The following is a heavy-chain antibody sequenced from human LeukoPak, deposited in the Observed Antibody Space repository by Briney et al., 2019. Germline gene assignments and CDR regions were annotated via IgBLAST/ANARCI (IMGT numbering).Heavy chain of an antibody. J-gene: IGHJ5*02. Sequence: PSENLSLTCTVSGGSISSYYWSWIRQPPGKGLEWIGYIYYSGSTNYNPSLKSRVTISVDTSKNQFSLKLSSVTAADTAVYYCARYPDIVVVPAATRIGFDPWGQGTLVTVSS. V-gene: IGHV4-59*01. CDR1: GGSISSYY. CDR3: ARYPDIVVVPAATRIGFDP. CDR2: IYYSGST. D-gene: IGHD2-2*01.